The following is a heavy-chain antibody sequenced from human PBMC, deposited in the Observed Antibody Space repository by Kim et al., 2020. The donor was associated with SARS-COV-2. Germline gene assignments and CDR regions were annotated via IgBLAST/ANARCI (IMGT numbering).Heavy chain of an antibody. CDR2: VKKKTEGGTT. Sequence: GGSLRLSCTASGFTFSNAWMNWVRQAPGKGLEWVGRVKKKTEGGTTDYAAPVKGRFTVSRDDSKNTLYLQMNSLKTEDTAVYFCSAGLGKTDTDPWGQGTLVTVSS. J-gene: IGHJ5*02. D-gene: IGHD1-26*01. CDR1: GFTFSNAW. CDR3: SAGLGKTDTDP. V-gene: IGHV3-15*01.